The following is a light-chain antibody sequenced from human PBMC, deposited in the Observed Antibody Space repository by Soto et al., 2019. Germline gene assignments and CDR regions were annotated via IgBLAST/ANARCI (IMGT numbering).Light chain of an antibody. CDR2: EVT. V-gene: IGLV2-14*01. Sequence: QSALTQPASVSGAPGQSISISCTGSSSDFGTSKYVSWYQQHPGKGPKHIIYEVTNRPSGVSDRFSGSKSGNTASLTISGLQAEDEADYYCSSYTSSTTGVFGGGTKLTVL. J-gene: IGLJ3*02. CDR1: SSDFGTSKY. CDR3: SSYTSSTTGV.